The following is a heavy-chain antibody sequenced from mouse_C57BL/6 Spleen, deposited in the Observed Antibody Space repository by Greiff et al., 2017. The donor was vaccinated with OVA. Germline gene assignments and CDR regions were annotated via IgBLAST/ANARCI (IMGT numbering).Heavy chain of an antibody. V-gene: IGHV3-6*01. J-gene: IGHJ4*01. CDR1: GYSITSGYY. CDR3: ARAFYGNAYAMDY. CDR2: ISYDGSN. D-gene: IGHD2-10*01. Sequence: DVQLQESGPGLVKPSQSLSLTCSVPGYSITSGYYWNWIRQFPGNKLEWMGYISYDGSNNYNPSLQNRISITRDTSKNQFFLKLNSVTTEDTATYYCARAFYGNAYAMDYWGQGTSVTVSS.